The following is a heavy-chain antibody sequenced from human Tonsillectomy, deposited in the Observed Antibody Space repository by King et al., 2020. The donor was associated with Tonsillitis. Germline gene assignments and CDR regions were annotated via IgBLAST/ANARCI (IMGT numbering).Heavy chain of an antibody. D-gene: IGHD5-12*01. CDR3: ATVGADGGYDCGY. CDR1: GYTFSSYG. J-gene: IGHJ4*02. CDR2: ISAYNGNT. V-gene: IGHV1-18*04. Sequence: VQLVQSGAEVKKPGASVKVSCKASGYTFSSYGIFWLRQAPGQGLEWMGWISAYNGNTNYAQKFHGRVTMTTDTSTSTAYMELKNLRSDDTAVYYCATVGADGGYDCGYWGQGTLVTVSS.